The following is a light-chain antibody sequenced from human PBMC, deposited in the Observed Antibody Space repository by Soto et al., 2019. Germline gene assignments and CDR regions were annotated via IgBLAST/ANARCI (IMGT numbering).Light chain of an antibody. V-gene: IGKV3-15*01. J-gene: IGKJ4*01. CDR1: QSVSSN. CDR2: GAS. Sequence: EIVMTQSPATLSVSPGERATLSCRASQSVSSNLAWYQQKPGQAPRLLIYGASTRATGIPARFSGSGSGTEFTLTISSLQSEEFAVYYCQQYNNWPPLTFGGGTNVDIK. CDR3: QQYNNWPPLT.